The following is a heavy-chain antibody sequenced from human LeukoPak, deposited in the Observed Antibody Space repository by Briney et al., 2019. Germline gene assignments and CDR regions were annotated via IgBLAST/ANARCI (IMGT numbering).Heavy chain of an antibody. V-gene: IGHV3-23*01. CDR2: VSLGGGNT. CDR3: VGGFWSGHYYFEY. D-gene: IGHD3-3*01. CDR1: GFSFSSYD. J-gene: IGHJ4*02. Sequence: GGSLRLSCAASGFSFSSYDMCWVRQAPGKGLEWVSIVSLGGGNTYYADSVKGRFTISRDNSKNTLYLQMSSLRAEDTAEYYCVGGFWSGHYYFEYWGQGTLVTVSS.